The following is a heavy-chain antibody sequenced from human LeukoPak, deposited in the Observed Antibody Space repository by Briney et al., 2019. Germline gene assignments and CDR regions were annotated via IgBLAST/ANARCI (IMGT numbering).Heavy chain of an antibody. J-gene: IGHJ4*02. V-gene: IGHV3-33*01. CDR3: AAEVGATAQFDY. CDR1: GFTLSSYG. CDR2: IWYDGSNK. Sequence: PGGSLRLSCAASGFTLSSYGMHWVRQAPGKGLEWVAVIWYDGSNKYYADSVKGRFTISRDNSKNTLYLQMNSLRAEDTAVYYCAAEVGATAQFDYWGQGTLVTVSS. D-gene: IGHD1-26*01.